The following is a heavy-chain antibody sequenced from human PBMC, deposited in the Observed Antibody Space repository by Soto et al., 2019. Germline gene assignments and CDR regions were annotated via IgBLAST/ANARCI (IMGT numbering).Heavy chain of an antibody. J-gene: IGHJ4*02. Sequence: PGGSLRLSCAASGFIFGGYWMSWVRQVPGKGLEWVASIKPDGSEKYYVDSVKGRFTISRDNAEKSLFLQMTTLRAEDTALYYCARLLAVRTFDFWGQGTLVTVSS. V-gene: IGHV3-7*01. CDR2: IKPDGSEK. CDR3: ARLLAVRTFDF. D-gene: IGHD3-3*02. CDR1: GFIFGGYW.